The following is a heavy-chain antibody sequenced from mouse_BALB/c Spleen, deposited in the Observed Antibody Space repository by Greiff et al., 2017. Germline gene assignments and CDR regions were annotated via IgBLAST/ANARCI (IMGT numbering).Heavy chain of an antibody. CDR1: GFNIKDYY. V-gene: IGHV1-69*02. CDR2: IDPSDSYT. CDR3: ARPITTAPSY. D-gene: IGHD1-2*01. Sequence: QVQLQQSGAELVRPGALVKLSCKASGFNIKDYYMHWVKQRPGQGLEWIGEIDPSDSYTNYNQKFKGKATLTVDKSSSTAYMQLSSLTSEDSAVYYCARPITTAPSYWGQGTLVTVSA. J-gene: IGHJ3*01.